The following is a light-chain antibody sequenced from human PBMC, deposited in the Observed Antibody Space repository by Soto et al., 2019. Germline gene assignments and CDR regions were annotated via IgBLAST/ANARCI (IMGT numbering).Light chain of an antibody. Sequence: DIQMTQSPSTLSASVGDRVTITCRASQNIYNWLAWYQQKTGKAPKLLIYDASRLESGVPSRFSDSGSGTDFTLTISSLQPDDFATYFCKKYDHYFGGGTKVQIK. J-gene: IGKJ4*01. CDR1: QNIYNW. CDR3: KKYDHY. CDR2: DAS. V-gene: IGKV1-5*01.